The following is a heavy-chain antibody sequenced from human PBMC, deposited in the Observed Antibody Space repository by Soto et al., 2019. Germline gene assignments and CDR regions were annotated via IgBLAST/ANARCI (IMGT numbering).Heavy chain of an antibody. CDR2: MNPNSGNT. V-gene: IGHV1-8*01. J-gene: IGHJ6*02. CDR3: ARAKTSYGMDV. Sequence: QVQLVQSGAEVKKPGASVKVSCKASGYTFTSYDINWVRQATGQGLEWMGWMNPNSGNTGYAQKFQGRVTLTRHTSISTGYMEMRRLRSAETAVSYCARAKTSYGMDVWGQGTTVTVSS. CDR1: GYTFTSYD.